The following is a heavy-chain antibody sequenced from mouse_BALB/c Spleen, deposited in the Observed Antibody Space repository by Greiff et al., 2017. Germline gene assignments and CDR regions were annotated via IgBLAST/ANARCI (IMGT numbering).Heavy chain of an antibody. CDR2: IDPFNGGT. CDR3: ARGGHYYCRFAY. D-gene: IGHD1-2*01. J-gene: IGHJ3*01. V-gene: IGHV1S135*01. CDR1: GYSFTSYY. Sequence: EVQLQQSGPELMKPGASVKISCKASGYSFTSYYMHWVKQSHGKSLAWIGYIDPFNGGTSYNQKFKGKATLTVDKSSSTAYMHLSSLTSEDSAVYYCARGGHYYCRFAYWGQGTLVTVSA.